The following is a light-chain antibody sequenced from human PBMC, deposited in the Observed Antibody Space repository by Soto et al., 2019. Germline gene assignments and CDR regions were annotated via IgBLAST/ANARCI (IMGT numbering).Light chain of an antibody. CDR1: QSISSW. Sequence: DIQMTQSPSTLSASVGDRVTITCRASQSISSWLAWYQQKPGKAPKLLIYDASSLESGAPSRFSGSGSGTEFTLTISSLQPDDFATYYCQQYNSYSRTCGQGTKVEIK. CDR3: QQYNSYSRT. CDR2: DAS. V-gene: IGKV1-5*01. J-gene: IGKJ1*01.